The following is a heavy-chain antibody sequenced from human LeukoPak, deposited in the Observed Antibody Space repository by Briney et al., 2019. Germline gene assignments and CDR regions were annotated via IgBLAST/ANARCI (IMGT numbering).Heavy chain of an antibody. Sequence: GGSLRLSCAASGFTFSSYAMSWARQAPGKGLEWVSGISGSGGSTYYADSVKGRFTISRDNSKNTLYLQMNSLRAEDTAVYYCARRAGAYSHPYDYWGQGTLVTVSS. CDR1: GFTFSSYA. V-gene: IGHV3-23*01. J-gene: IGHJ4*02. CDR2: ISGSGGST. CDR3: ARRAGAYSHPYDY. D-gene: IGHD4/OR15-4a*01.